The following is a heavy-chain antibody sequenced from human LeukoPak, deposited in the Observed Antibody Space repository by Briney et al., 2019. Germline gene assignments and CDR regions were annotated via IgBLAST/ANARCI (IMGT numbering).Heavy chain of an antibody. CDR2: ISSSGSTI. V-gene: IGHV3-11*04. CDR1: GFTFSDYY. J-gene: IGHJ4*02. D-gene: IGHD4-17*01. Sequence: GGSLRLSCAASGFTFSDYYMSWIRQAPGKGLEWVSYISSSGSTIYYADSVKGRFTISRDNAKNSLYLQMNSLRAEDTPVYYCARIKTTVTFDYWGQGTLVTVSS. CDR3: ARIKTTVTFDY.